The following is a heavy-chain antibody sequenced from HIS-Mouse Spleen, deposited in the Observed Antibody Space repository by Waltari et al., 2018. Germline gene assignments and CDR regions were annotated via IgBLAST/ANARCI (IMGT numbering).Heavy chain of an antibody. CDR1: GGSISSYY. V-gene: IGHV4-4*07. CDR3: ARDRGYSSSWYVGFDP. J-gene: IGHJ5*02. CDR2: IYTSGST. D-gene: IGHD6-13*01. Sequence: QVQLQESGPGLVKPSETLSLTCTVSGGSISSYYWSWIRQPAGKGLGWIGRIYTSGSTNYNPSLKSRVTMSVDTSKNQFSLKLSSVTAADTAVYYCARDRGYSSSWYVGFDPWGQGTLVTVSS.